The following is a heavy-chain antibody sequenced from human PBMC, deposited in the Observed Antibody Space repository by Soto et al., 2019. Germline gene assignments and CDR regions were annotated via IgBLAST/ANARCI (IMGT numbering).Heavy chain of an antibody. CDR3: ATARYCSSTSCYTGWFDP. J-gene: IGHJ5*02. V-gene: IGHV4-34*01. D-gene: IGHD2-2*02. Sequence: SETLSLTCAVYGGSFSGYYWSWIRQPPGKGLEWIGEINHSGSTNYNPSLKSRVTISVDTSKNQFSLKLSSVTAADTAVYYCATARYCSSTSCYTGWFDPCGQGTL. CDR1: GGSFSGYY. CDR2: INHSGST.